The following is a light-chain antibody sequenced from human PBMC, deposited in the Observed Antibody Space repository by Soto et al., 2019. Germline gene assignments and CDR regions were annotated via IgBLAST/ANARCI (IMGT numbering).Light chain of an antibody. CDR2: AAS. V-gene: IGKV1-9*01. Sequence: DIQLTQSPSFLSASVGDRVTITCRASQGISSYLAWYQQKPGKAPKLLLYAASTLESGVPSRFSGSGSGTEFTLTISSLQPEDFATYPCQQFNSYVFTFGPGTKVDIK. CDR3: QQFNSYVFT. CDR1: QGISSY. J-gene: IGKJ3*01.